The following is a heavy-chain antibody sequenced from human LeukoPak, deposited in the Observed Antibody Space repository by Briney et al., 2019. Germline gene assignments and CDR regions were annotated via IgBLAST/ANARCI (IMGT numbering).Heavy chain of an antibody. Sequence: PGGSLRLSCAASGFTFSSYAMSWVRQAPGKGLERVSAISGSGGSTYYADSVKGRFTISRDNSKNTLYLQMNSLRAEDTAVYYCASPLLWGSYRTDYWGQGTLVTVSS. CDR1: GFTFSSYA. D-gene: IGHD3-16*02. CDR3: ASPLLWGSYRTDY. CDR2: ISGSGGST. V-gene: IGHV3-23*01. J-gene: IGHJ4*02.